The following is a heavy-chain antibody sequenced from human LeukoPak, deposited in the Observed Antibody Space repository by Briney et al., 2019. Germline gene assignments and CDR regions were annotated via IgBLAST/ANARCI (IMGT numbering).Heavy chain of an antibody. CDR1: GYTFTSYY. D-gene: IGHD3-10*01. J-gene: IGHJ4*02. CDR2: INPSGGST. CDR3: ARDSGALK. Sequence: ASVKVSCKASGYTFTSYYMHWVRQAPGQGLEWMGIINPSGGSTSYAQKFQGRVTMTTDTSTSTAYMELRSLRSDDTAVYYCARDSGALKWGQGTLVTVSS. V-gene: IGHV1-46*01.